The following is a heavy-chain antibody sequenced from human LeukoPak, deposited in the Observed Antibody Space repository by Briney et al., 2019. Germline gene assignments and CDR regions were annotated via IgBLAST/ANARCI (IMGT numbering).Heavy chain of an antibody. Sequence: GESLKISCEGSGYSFTTYWIGWVRQMPGKALEWVGFIYPGDSDARYSPSFQGQVTISADKSINTAYLQWSSLKASDTAMYYCARRQGCSSTSCPPDYWGQGTLVTVSP. CDR2: IYPGDSDA. D-gene: IGHD2-2*01. CDR1: GYSFTTYW. CDR3: ARRQGCSSTSCPPDY. J-gene: IGHJ4*02. V-gene: IGHV5-51*01.